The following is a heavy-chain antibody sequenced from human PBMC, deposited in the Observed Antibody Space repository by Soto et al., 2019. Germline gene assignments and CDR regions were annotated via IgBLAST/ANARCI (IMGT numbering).Heavy chain of an antibody. D-gene: IGHD6-13*01. Sequence: SETLSLTCAVYGGSFSGYYWSWIRQPPGKGLEWIGEINHSGSTNYNPSLKSRVTISVDTSKNQFSLKLSSVTAADTAVYYCARGARASWAAAGRDYYYYYRDVWGKGTTVTVSS. V-gene: IGHV4-34*01. CDR1: GGSFSGYY. CDR3: ARGARASWAAAGRDYYYYYRDV. CDR2: INHSGST. J-gene: IGHJ6*03.